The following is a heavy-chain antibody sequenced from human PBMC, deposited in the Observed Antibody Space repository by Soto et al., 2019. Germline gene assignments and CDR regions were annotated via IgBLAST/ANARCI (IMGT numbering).Heavy chain of an antibody. V-gene: IGHV1-69*13. Sequence: SVKVSCKASGGTFGTHAITWVRQAPGQGLEWMGVTIPLFGTTNYAQKFQGRVTITADDSTSTVYMQLNRLRSEDTAIYYCARDALEYTTSSGWFDSWGQGTLVTVSS. D-gene: IGHD6-6*01. CDR1: GGTFGTHA. CDR2: TIPLFGTT. J-gene: IGHJ5*01. CDR3: ARDALEYTTSSGWFDS.